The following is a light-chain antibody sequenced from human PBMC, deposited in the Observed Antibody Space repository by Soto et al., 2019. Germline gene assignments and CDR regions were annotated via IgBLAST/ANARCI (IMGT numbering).Light chain of an antibody. CDR2: AAS. Sequence: DIQTTQSPSTLSASVGDRVTITCRASQSISTYLNWYQQKLGKAPTLLIYAASSLQSGVPSRFRGGGSGTDFTLTISSLQPEDFATYFCQQCYGSPRTFGQGTEV. CDR3: QQCYGSPRT. CDR1: QSISTY. J-gene: IGKJ1*01. V-gene: IGKV1-39*01.